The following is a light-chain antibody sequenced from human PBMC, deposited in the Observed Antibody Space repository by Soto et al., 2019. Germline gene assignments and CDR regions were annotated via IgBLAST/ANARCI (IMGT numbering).Light chain of an antibody. CDR3: KQYNSYSPA. Sequence: DTQMTQSPSTLSASVGDRVTITCRASQSISAYLAWYQQKPGKAPKLLIYKASTLESGVPSRFRGRGSGTEFTLTISSLQSDDFATYYCKQYNSYSPAFGKGTKVEVK. CDR2: KAS. V-gene: IGKV1-5*03. CDR1: QSISAY. J-gene: IGKJ1*01.